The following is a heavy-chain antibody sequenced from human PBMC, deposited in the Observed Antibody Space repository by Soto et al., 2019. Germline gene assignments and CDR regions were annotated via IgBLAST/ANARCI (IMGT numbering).Heavy chain of an antibody. D-gene: IGHD4-17*01. J-gene: IGHJ6*02. Sequence: QVQLVQSGAEVKKPGSSVQVSCTASGGTFSSYAISWVRQAPGQGLEWMGGIIPIFGTANYAQKFQGRVTITADESTSTAYMELSSLRSEDTAVYYWAGEVKADGPGESNPMDVWGQGTTVPVSS. CDR3: AGEVKADGPGESNPMDV. CDR2: IIPIFGTA. CDR1: GGTFSSYA. V-gene: IGHV1-69*01.